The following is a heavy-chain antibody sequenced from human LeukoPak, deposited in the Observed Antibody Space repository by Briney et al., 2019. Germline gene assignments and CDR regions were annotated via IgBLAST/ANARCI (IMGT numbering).Heavy chain of an antibody. D-gene: IGHD5-18*01. J-gene: IGHJ4*02. V-gene: IGHV5-51*01. CDR2: IYPGDSDT. CDR1: GYSFTSYW. CDR3: ARQRGHNYGPAHPFDY. Sequence: GESLKISCKGSGYSFTSYWIGWVRQMPGKGLEWMGIIYPGDSDTKYSPSFQGQVIISADKSISTAYLQWSSVKASDTAMYYCARQRGHNYGPAHPFDYWGQGTLVTVSS.